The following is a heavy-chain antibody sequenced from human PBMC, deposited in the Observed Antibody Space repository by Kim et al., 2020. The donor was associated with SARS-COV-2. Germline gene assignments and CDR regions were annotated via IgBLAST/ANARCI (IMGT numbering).Heavy chain of an antibody. J-gene: IGHJ5*02. Sequence: SETLSLTCTVSGGSISSYYWSWIRQPPGKGLEWIGYIYYSGSTNYNPSLKSRVTISVDTSKNQFSLKLSSVTAADTAVYYCARVGYDILTGYYRGWWFDPWGQGTLVTVSS. CDR3: ARVGYDILTGYYRGWWFDP. CDR2: IYYSGST. CDR1: GGSISSYY. D-gene: IGHD3-9*01. V-gene: IGHV4-59*01.